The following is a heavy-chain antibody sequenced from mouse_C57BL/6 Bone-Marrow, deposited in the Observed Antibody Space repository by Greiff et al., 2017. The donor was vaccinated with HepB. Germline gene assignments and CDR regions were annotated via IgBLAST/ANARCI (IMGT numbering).Heavy chain of an antibody. Sequence: EVNVVESGGDLVKPGGSLKLSCAASGFTFSSYGMSWVRQTPDKRLEWVATISSGGSYTYYPDSVKGRFTISRDNAKNTRYLQMSSLKSEDTAMYYCARGGLGGFAYWGQGTLVTVSA. CDR1: GFTFSSYG. J-gene: IGHJ3*01. CDR2: ISSGGSYT. CDR3: ARGGLGGFAY. V-gene: IGHV5-6*01. D-gene: IGHD2-4*01.